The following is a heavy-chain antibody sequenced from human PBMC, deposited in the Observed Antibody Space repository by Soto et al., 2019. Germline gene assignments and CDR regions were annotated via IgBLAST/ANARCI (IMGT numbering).Heavy chain of an antibody. CDR3: AKEPTDYDVQ. CDR1: GFSFSSHA. Sequence: HPGGSLRLSCAASGFSFSSHAMTWVRQAPGKGLEWVSGISGSGSRTFYADAVKGRFTISRDNSKNTLFLQANSLRVEDTAAYYCAKEPTDYDVQWGLGTLVTVYS. V-gene: IGHV3-23*01. J-gene: IGHJ4*02. CDR2: ISGSGSRT. D-gene: IGHD4-17*01.